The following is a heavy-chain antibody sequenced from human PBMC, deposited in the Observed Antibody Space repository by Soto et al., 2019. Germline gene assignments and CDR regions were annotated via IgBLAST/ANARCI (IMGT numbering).Heavy chain of an antibody. V-gene: IGHV1-2*02. CDR1: GYTFTYYY. D-gene: IGHD6-19*01. CDR2: INPNSGGT. CDR3: ARDQSHSSGWHGMEV. J-gene: IGHJ6*02. Sequence: XSVKVSCKASGYTFTYYYMHWVRQAPGQGLEWMGWINPNSGGTNYAQKFQGRVTMTRDTSISTAYMELNRLRSDDTAVYYCARDQSHSSGWHGMEVWGQGTTVTVSS.